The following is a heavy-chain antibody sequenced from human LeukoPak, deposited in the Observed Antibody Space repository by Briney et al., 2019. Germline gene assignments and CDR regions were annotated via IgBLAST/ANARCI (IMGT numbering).Heavy chain of an antibody. CDR2: IAAYSGDI. J-gene: IGHJ3*02. V-gene: IGHV1-18*01. CDR1: GYTFSNYG. CDR3: ATDLVTRRGFDI. Sequence: ASVKVSCKASGYTFSNYGLNWVRQAPGQGLEWVGRIAAYSGDINYAEKFQGRVTMTEDTSTDTAYMELSSLRSEDTAVYYCATDLVTRRGFDIWGQGTMVTVSS. D-gene: IGHD4-23*01.